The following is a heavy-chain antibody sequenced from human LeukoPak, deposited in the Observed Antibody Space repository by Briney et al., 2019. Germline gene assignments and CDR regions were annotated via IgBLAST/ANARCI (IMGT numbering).Heavy chain of an antibody. CDR2: INPSGGST. CDR1: GYTFTSYY. D-gene: IGHD6-13*01. CDR3: ARDPSSSWPHNWFDP. V-gene: IGHV1-46*01. Sequence: VASVKVSRKASGYTFTSYYMHWVRQAPGQGLEWMGIINPSGGSTSYAQKFQGRVTMTRDTSTSTVYMELSSLRSEDTAVYYCARDPSSSWPHNWFDPWGQGTLVTVSS. J-gene: IGHJ5*02.